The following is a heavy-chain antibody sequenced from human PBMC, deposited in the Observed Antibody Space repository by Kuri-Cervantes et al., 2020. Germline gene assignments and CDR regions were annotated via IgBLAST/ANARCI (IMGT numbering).Heavy chain of an antibody. J-gene: IGHJ4*02. CDR2: ISGSGGST. CDR3: ARDLRYCSGGSCEHLFDY. V-gene: IGHV3-23*01. CDR1: GFTFSSYA. D-gene: IGHD2-15*01. Sequence: LSLTCAASGFTFSSYAMSWVRQAPGKGLEWVSAISGSGGSTYYADSVKGRFTISRDNSKNTLYLQMNSLRAEDTAVYYCARDLRYCSGGSCEHLFDYWGQGTLVTVSS.